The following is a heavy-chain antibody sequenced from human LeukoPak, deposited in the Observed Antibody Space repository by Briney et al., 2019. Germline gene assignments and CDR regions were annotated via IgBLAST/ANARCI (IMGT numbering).Heavy chain of an antibody. CDR1: GFTFSSYW. V-gene: IGHV3-7*01. Sequence: GGSLRLSCAASGFTFSSYWMSWVRQAPGKGLKWVANIKQDGSEKYYVDSVKGRFTISRDNAKNSLYLQMNSLRAEDTAVYYCARDKKQTIFGVVIIPNYWGQGTLVTVSS. CDR3: ARDKKQTIFGVVIIPNY. D-gene: IGHD3-3*01. CDR2: IKQDGSEK. J-gene: IGHJ4*02.